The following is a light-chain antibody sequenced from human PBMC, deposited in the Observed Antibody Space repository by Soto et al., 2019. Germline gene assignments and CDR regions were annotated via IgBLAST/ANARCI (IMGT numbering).Light chain of an antibody. J-gene: IGKJ2*01. CDR3: QQYGLPPHS. Sequence: EIVLTQSPGTLSLSPGERATLSCRASQSVYNNYLAWYQQKPGQTPRLLVNGASNRATGIPDRFSGGGSGTDFTLTISRLESEDFAVYYCQQYGLPPHSFGQGTRVEIK. CDR1: QSVYNNY. CDR2: GAS. V-gene: IGKV3-20*01.